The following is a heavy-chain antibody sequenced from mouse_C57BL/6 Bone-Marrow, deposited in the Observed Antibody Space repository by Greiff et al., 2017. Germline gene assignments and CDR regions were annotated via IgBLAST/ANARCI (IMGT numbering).Heavy chain of an antibody. CDR3: TRLARYPRAMDY. Sequence: LMEPGASVKLSCKATGYTFTGYWIEWVKQRPGHGLEWIGEILPGSGSTNYNEKIKGKATFTADTSSNTAYKQPSSLTTEDSAIYYCTRLARYPRAMDYWGQGTSVTVSS. J-gene: IGHJ4*01. V-gene: IGHV1-9*01. D-gene: IGHD3-1*01. CDR2: ILPGSGST. CDR1: GYTFTGYW.